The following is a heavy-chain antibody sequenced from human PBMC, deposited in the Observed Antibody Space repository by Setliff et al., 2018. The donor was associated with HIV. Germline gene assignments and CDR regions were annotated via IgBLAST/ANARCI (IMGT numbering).Heavy chain of an antibody. Sequence: GASVKVSCKASGGTFSSYAISWVRQAPGQGLEWMGGIIPIFGTANYAQKFQGRVTITTDESTSTAYMELSSLRSEDTAVYYCAGAGRGLWFGEVAFDIWGQGTMVTVSS. CDR1: GGTFSSYA. CDR2: IIPIFGTA. J-gene: IGHJ3*02. D-gene: IGHD3-10*01. V-gene: IGHV1-69*05. CDR3: AGAGRGLWFGEVAFDI.